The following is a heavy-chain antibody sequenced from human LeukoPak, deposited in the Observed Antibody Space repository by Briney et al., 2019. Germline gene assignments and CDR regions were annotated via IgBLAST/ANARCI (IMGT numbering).Heavy chain of an antibody. CDR3: ARGHVLRYFDWLPAAPYYYYYGMDV. D-gene: IGHD3-9*01. CDR1: GGSFSGYY. Sequence: SETLSLTCAVYGGSFSGYYWSWLRQPPGKGLEWIGEINHSGSTNYNPSLKSRVNISVDTSKNQFSLKLSSVTAADTAVYYCARGHVLRYFDWLPAAPYYYYYGMDVWGQGTTVTVSS. CDR2: INHSGST. V-gene: IGHV4-34*01. J-gene: IGHJ6*02.